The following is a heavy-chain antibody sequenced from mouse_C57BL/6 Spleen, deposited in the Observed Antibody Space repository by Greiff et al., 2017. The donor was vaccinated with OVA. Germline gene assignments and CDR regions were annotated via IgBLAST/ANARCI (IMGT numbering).Heavy chain of an antibody. J-gene: IGHJ2*01. V-gene: IGHV1-50*01. CDR2: IDPSDSYT. CDR3: ARADYHYFDY. CDR1: GYTFTSYW. D-gene: IGHD2-4*01. Sequence: QVQLQQPGAELVKPGASVKLSCKASGYTFTSYWMQWVKQRPGQGLEWIGEIDPSDSYTNYNQKFKGKATLTVDTSSSPAYMQLSSLTSEDSAVYYCARADYHYFDYWGQGTTLTVSS.